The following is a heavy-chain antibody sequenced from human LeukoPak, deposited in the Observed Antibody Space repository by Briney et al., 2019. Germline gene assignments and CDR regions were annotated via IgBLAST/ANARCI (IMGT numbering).Heavy chain of an antibody. Sequence: GGSLRLSCAASGFTFSSYGMHWVRQAPGKGLEWVAVISYDGSNKYYADSVKGRFTISRDNSKNTLYLQMNSLRAEDTAVYYCAKGGIVEFDYWGQRTLVTVSS. V-gene: IGHV3-30*18. CDR2: ISYDGSNK. J-gene: IGHJ4*02. D-gene: IGHD1-26*01. CDR1: GFTFSSYG. CDR3: AKGGIVEFDY.